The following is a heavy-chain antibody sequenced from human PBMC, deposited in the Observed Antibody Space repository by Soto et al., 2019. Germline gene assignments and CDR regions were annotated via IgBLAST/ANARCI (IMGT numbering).Heavy chain of an antibody. V-gene: IGHV4-30-2*01. CDR1: GASISSGGSS. CDR2: ISHSGIT. J-gene: IGHJ6*02. D-gene: IGHD3-10*01. CDR3: ARGLAVRGSYGLDV. Sequence: QLQLQESGSGLVKPSQTLSLTGAVSGASISSGGSSWSWIRQAPGTGLEWIGYISHSGITNYYPSLKGRVTIAVVKSQTQFSLSMSFVAAADTAVYYCARGLAVRGSYGLDVWGQGTTVTVSS.